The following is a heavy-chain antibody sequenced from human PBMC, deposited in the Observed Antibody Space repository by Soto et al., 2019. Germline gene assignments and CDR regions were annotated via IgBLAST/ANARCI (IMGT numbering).Heavy chain of an antibody. CDR2: IIPIFGTA. J-gene: IGHJ2*01. D-gene: IGHD6-13*01. Sequence: QVQLVQSGAEVKKPGSSVKVSCKASGGTFSSYAISWVRQAPGQGLEWMGGIIPIFGTANYAQKFQGRVTITADESTSTAYMELSSLRSEDTAVYYCARDLAAAGMGYWYFDLWGSGTLVTVSS. CDR3: ARDLAAAGMGYWYFDL. V-gene: IGHV1-69*01. CDR1: GGTFSSYA.